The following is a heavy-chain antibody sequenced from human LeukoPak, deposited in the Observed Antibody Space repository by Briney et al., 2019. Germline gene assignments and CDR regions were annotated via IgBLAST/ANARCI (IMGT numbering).Heavy chain of an antibody. CDR2: IYSSGST. V-gene: IGHV4-4*07. J-gene: IGHJ4*02. Sequence: PSETLSLTCTVSGGSISGYYWNWIRQPAGKGLEWIGRIYSSGSTNYNPSLKSRVTISVDTSKNQFSLNLSSVTAADTAVYYCARGRVAVAGGSFDCWGQGTLVTVSS. CDR3: ARGRVAVAGGSFDC. CDR1: GGSISGYY. D-gene: IGHD6-19*01.